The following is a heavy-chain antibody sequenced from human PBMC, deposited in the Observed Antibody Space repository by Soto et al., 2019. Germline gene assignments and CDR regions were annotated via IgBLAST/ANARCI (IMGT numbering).Heavy chain of an antibody. Sequence: QVQLVQSGDEVKKPGASVKVSCKASGYIFVNYGIAWVRQAPGQGLEWMGWISPYTGNTHSATKVQGRLTMTTDTSTSKAYMDLGSLTSDDTAVYYCVMVDNYVTPTPQYVWGQGTTVTVSS. CDR1: GYIFVNYG. CDR3: VMVDNYVTPTPQYV. CDR2: ISPYTGNT. J-gene: IGHJ6*02. V-gene: IGHV1-18*01. D-gene: IGHD3-16*01.